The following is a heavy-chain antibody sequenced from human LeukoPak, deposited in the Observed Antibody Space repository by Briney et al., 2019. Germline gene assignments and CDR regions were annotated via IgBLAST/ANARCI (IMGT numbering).Heavy chain of an antibody. CDR2: ISFDAVNR. J-gene: IGHJ4*02. Sequence: PGRSQRLSCAASGFNFNNYAMHWVRQAPGKGLEWLAVISFDAVNRYYADSVKGRFTISRDNSKDTLYLQMNSLRPEDTAVYFCARGRGSDNSGYYRYWGQGTRVTVSS. CDR1: GFNFNNYA. D-gene: IGHD3-22*01. CDR3: ARGRGSDNSGYYRY. V-gene: IGHV3-30-3*01.